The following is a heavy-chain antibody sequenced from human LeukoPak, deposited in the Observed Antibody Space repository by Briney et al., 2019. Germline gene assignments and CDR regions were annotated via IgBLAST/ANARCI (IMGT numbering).Heavy chain of an antibody. CDR3: AREEYYYGSGSYFGWLYLYNWFDP. D-gene: IGHD3-10*01. Sequence: SETLSLTCTVSGGSISSSSYYWGWIRQPPGKGLEWIGSIYYSGSTYYNPSLKSRVTISVDTSKNQFSLKLSSVIAADTAVYYCAREEYYYGSGSYFGWLYLYNWFDPWGQGTLVTVSS. CDR1: GGSISSSSYY. V-gene: IGHV4-39*07. CDR2: IYYSGST. J-gene: IGHJ5*02.